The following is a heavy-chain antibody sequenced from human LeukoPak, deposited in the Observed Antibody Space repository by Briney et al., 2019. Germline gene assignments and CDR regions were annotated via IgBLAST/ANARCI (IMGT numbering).Heavy chain of an antibody. Sequence: GGSLRLSCAASGFTFRSYAMSWVRHDPGRGLEWVSGISGRGGSTYSAHSVKGRFTISRDNSKNTLYLQMNSLRAEDTAVYYCAKDWFGPYDSSGYLDYWGQGTLVTVSS. CDR2: ISGRGGST. D-gene: IGHD3-22*01. CDR1: GFTFRSYA. CDR3: AKDWFGPYDSSGYLDY. J-gene: IGHJ4*02. V-gene: IGHV3-23*01.